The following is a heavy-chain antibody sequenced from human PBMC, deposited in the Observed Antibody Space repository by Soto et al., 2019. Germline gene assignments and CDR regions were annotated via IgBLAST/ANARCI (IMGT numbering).Heavy chain of an antibody. Sequence: ASVKVSCKASGYTFTSYGISWVRQAPGQGLEWMGWISAYNGNTNYAQKLQGRVTMTTDTSTSTAYMELRSLRSDDTAVYYCARDAGRTYYYYYGMDVWGQGTTVTVSS. CDR2: ISAYNGNT. J-gene: IGHJ6*02. CDR3: ARDAGRTYYYYYGMDV. D-gene: IGHD3-10*01. V-gene: IGHV1-18*04. CDR1: GYTFTSYG.